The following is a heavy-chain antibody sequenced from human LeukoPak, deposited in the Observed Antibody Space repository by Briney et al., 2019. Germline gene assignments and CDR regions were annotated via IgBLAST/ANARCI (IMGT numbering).Heavy chain of an antibody. CDR2: TYYRSKWYN. V-gene: IGHV6-1*01. J-gene: IGHJ4*02. Sequence: SQTLSLTCAISGDSVSSNSATWNWIRQSPSRGLEWLGRTYYRSKWYNDYAVSLKSRIIINPDTSKNQFSLKLSSVTAADTAVYHCARGALRWDSGDPTNELFYAGFDYWGQGGLVTVSS. CDR1: GDSVSSNSAT. CDR3: ARGALRWDSGDPTNELFYAGFDY. D-gene: IGHD1-26*01.